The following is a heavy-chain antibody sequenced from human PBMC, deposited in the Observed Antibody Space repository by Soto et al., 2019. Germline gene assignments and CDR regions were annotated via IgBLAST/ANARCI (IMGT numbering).Heavy chain of an antibody. CDR2: IDGSGATT. CDR1: GCSFTSFV. Sequence: VHLVESGGGLAQPGGSLRLSCAASGCSFTSFVMSWVRQAPGKGLEWVSSIDGSGATTYYADSVKGRFTVSKDNSRTTLYLQMSSLRAEDTATYYCAEGGDFDYWGRGALVTVSS. D-gene: IGHD2-15*01. CDR3: AEGGDFDY. V-gene: IGHV3-23*04. J-gene: IGHJ4*02.